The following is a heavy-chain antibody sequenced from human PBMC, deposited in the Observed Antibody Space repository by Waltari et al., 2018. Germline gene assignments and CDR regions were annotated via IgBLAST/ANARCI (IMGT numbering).Heavy chain of an antibody. Sequence: EVQLVQSGAEVKKPGATVKISCKASGYTFTDYYMHWVQQAPGKGLEWMGRVDPEDGETIYAEKFQGRVTITADTSTDTAYMELSSLRSEDTAVYYCATRAPTVPNGGYYYYYYMDVWGKGTTVTVSS. V-gene: IGHV1-69-2*01. D-gene: IGHD4-17*01. CDR1: GYTFTDYY. CDR3: ATRAPTVPNGGYYYYYYMDV. CDR2: VDPEDGET. J-gene: IGHJ6*03.